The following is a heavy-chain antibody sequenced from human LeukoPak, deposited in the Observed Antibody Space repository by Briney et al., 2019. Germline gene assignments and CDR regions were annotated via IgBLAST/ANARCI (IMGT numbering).Heavy chain of an antibody. CDR2: INPSGGTT. CDR1: GFTFTSYY. CDR3: ARDREISARPGGWFDP. V-gene: IGHV1-46*01. J-gene: IGHJ5*02. Sequence: ASVKVSCKASGFTFTSYYIHWVRQAPGQGLEWMGIINPSGGTTSYAQKFQGRVTITADESTDTVYMELGSLTSEDTATYFCARDREISARPGGWFDPWGQGTLVTVSS. D-gene: IGHD6-6*01.